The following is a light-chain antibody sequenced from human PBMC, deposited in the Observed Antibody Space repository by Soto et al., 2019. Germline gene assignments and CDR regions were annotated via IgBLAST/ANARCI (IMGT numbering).Light chain of an antibody. Sequence: QAVVTQPPSASRTPGQRVTISCSGSNSNIGSNTVNWYQQLPGTAPKLLIYRNDQRPSGVPDRFSGSKSGTSASLAISGLQSEDEGDYYCAAWDDSLNGRVFGSGTQLTVL. CDR3: AAWDDSLNGRV. CDR1: NSNIGSNT. J-gene: IGLJ3*02. CDR2: RND. V-gene: IGLV1-44*01.